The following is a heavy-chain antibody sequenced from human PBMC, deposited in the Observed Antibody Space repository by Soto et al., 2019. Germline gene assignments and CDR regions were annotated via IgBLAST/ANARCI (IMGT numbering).Heavy chain of an antibody. CDR2: IKEDGSEK. CDR1: EFTFSSYW. Sequence: EVQLVESGGGLVQPGGSLRLSCAASEFTFSSYWMNWVRQAPGKGLEWVANIKEDGSEKYYVDSVKGRFTISRDNAKTSLYLQMNSLRGEDTAVYYCARELCAPGRGSAVGYYYHYGMDVWCQGTTVTVSS. D-gene: IGHD2-2*01. CDR3: ARELCAPGRGSAVGYYYHYGMDV. V-gene: IGHV3-7*05. J-gene: IGHJ6*02.